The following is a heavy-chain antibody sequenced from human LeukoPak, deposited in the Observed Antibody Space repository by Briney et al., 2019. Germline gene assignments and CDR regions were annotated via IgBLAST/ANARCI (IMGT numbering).Heavy chain of an antibody. V-gene: IGHV3-48*04. CDR2: ITSSGSTI. CDR1: GFTFSSYN. CDR3: ATKPQYYYGSGGFDY. J-gene: IGHJ4*02. D-gene: IGHD3-10*01. Sequence: PGGSLRLSCVASGFTFSSYNMNWVRQAPGKGLEWISYITSSGSTIHYADSVKGRFTISRDNAKNSLYLQMNSLRAEDTAVYYCATKPQYYYGSGGFDYWGQGTLVTVSS.